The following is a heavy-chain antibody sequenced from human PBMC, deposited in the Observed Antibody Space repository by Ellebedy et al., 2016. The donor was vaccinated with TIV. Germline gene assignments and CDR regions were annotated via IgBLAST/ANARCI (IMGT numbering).Heavy chain of an antibody. CDR1: GGTFSSYA. CDR3: ARYRNLLGYYYGMDV. J-gene: IGHJ6*02. D-gene: IGHD3-3*02. V-gene: IGHV1-69*06. Sequence: SVKVSCXASGGTFSSYAISWVRQAPGQGLEWMGGIIPLFGTANYAQKFQGRVTITADKSTSTAYMELSSLRSEDTAVYYCARYRNLLGYYYGMDVWGQGTTVTVSS. CDR2: IIPLFGTA.